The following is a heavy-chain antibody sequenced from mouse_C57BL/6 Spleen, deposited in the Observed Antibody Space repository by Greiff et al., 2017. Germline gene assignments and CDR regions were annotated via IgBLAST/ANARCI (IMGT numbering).Heavy chain of an antibody. V-gene: IGHV1-82*01. CDR1: GYAFSSSW. Sequence: QVQLQQSGPELVKPGASVKISCKASGYAFSSSWMNWVKQRPGKGLEWIGRIYPGDGDTNYNGKFKGKATLTADNSSSTAYMQLSSLTSEDSAVYFCARPYGSSYDYAMDYWGQGTSVTVSS. J-gene: IGHJ4*01. D-gene: IGHD1-1*01. CDR2: IYPGDGDT. CDR3: ARPYGSSYDYAMDY.